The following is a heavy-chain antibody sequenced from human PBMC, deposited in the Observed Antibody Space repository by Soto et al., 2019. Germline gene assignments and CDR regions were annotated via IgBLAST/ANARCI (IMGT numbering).Heavy chain of an antibody. CDR2: IIPILGIA. V-gene: IGHV1-69*02. CDR1: GGTFSSYT. D-gene: IGHD3-22*01. J-gene: IGHJ6*02. Sequence: QVQLVQSGAEVKKPGSSVKVSCKASGGTFSSYTISWVRQAPGQGLEWMGRIIPILGIANYAQKFQGRVTITADKSTSTAYMELSSLRSEDTAVYYCARCDSSGYEDYYYYYGMDVWGQGTTGTVSS. CDR3: ARCDSSGYEDYYYYYGMDV.